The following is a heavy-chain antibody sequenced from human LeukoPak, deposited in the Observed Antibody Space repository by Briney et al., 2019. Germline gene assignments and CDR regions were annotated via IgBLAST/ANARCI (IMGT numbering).Heavy chain of an antibody. Sequence: SETLSLTCAVYGGSFSGYYWSWIRQPPGKGLEWIGEINHSGSNNYNPSLKSRVTISVDTSKNQFSLKLSSVTAADTAVYYCARLLGYCSSTSCYTPRFDYWGQGTLVTVSS. CDR3: ARLLGYCSSTSCYTPRFDY. CDR2: INHSGSN. V-gene: IGHV4-34*01. CDR1: GGSFSGYY. D-gene: IGHD2-2*02. J-gene: IGHJ4*02.